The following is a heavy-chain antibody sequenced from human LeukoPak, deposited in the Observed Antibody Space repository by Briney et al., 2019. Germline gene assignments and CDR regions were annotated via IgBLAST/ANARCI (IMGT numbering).Heavy chain of an antibody. J-gene: IGHJ4*02. D-gene: IGHD3-16*01. V-gene: IGHV3-74*01. Sequence: GGSLRLSCVASGFTFSNYWMHWVRQVPGKGLVWVSRIQSDGSSPDYADSVKGRFTISRDNAENTLYLQMNSLRAEDTAVYYCARGGSIDYWGQGTLVTVSA. CDR1: GFTFSNYW. CDR2: IQSDGSSP. CDR3: ARGGSIDY.